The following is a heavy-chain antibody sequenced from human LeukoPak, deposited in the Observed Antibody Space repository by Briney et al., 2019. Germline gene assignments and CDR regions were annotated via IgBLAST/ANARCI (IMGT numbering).Heavy chain of an antibody. Sequence: ASVKVSCKASGYTFTGYYMHWVRQAPGQGLEWMGWINPNSGGTNYAQKFQGRVTMTRDTSISTAYMELSRLRSADTAVYYCARGSPIVVVTAISQPFDYWGQGTLVTVSS. D-gene: IGHD2-21*02. V-gene: IGHV1-2*02. CDR1: GYTFTGYY. CDR3: ARGSPIVVVTAISQPFDY. CDR2: INPNSGGT. J-gene: IGHJ4*02.